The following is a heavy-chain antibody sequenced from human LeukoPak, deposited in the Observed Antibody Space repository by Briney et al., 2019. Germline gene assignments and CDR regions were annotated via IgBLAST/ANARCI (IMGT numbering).Heavy chain of an antibody. Sequence: GGSLRLSCAASGFTFSNAWMNWVRQAPGKGLEWVGRVKSKIDGGTTDYAAPVKGRFTISRDDSKNTLYLQMNSLKSEDSAVYYCTTDQLNFWSGQSDYWGQGTLVTVSS. CDR1: GFTFSNAW. D-gene: IGHD3-3*01. V-gene: IGHV3-15*07. CDR3: TTDQLNFWSGQSDY. J-gene: IGHJ4*02. CDR2: VKSKIDGGTT.